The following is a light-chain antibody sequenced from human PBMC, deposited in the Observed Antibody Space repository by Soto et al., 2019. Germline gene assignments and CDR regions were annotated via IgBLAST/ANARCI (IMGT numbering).Light chain of an antibody. CDR3: QQYGSSPFT. CDR1: QSVPNNN. J-gene: IGKJ4*01. CDR2: GAS. Sequence: PGERASLSCTTSQSVPNNNLAWYQRKPGQATRLLIYGASSRATGIPDRFSGSGSGTDFTLTISRLEPEDFAVFYCQQYGSSPFTFGGGTKVEVK. V-gene: IGKV3-20*01.